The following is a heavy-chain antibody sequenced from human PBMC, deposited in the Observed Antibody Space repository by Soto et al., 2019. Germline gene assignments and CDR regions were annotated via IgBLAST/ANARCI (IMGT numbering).Heavy chain of an antibody. CDR2: IYPGDSDP. V-gene: IGHV5-51*01. D-gene: IGHD3-22*01. Sequence: RESLKISCKGSGHIFSNYWIGWVRQMPGKGLEWMGIIYPGDSDPRYSPSFQGQVTITVDKSINTAYLQWSRLKASDTAIYYCARQRLWGTSGYYYFENWGQGTLVTVS. J-gene: IGHJ4*02. CDR3: ARQRLWGTSGYYYFEN. CDR1: GHIFSNYW.